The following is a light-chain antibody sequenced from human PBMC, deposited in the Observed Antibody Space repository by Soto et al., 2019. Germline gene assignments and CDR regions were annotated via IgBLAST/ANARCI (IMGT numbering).Light chain of an antibody. J-gene: IGKJ3*01. V-gene: IGKV3-11*01. CDR3: QQRSNWSLFT. Sequence: EIVLTQSPATLSLSPGERATLSCRASQSVSSYLAWYQQKPGQAPRLLIYDASNRATGIPARFSGSGSGTDFTLTIRSLEPEDFAVYSCQQRSNWSLFTFGPGTKVDI. CDR2: DAS. CDR1: QSVSSY.